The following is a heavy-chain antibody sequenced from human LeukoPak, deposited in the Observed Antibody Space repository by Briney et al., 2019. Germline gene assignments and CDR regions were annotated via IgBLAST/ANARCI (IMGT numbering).Heavy chain of an antibody. CDR2: IYYSGST. CDR1: GGSISSYY. J-gene: IGHJ4*02. CDR3: ARGRGSPAAFDD. D-gene: IGHD6-13*01. Sequence: SETLSLTCTVSGGSISSYYWSWLRQPPGKGLEWIGYIYYSGSTNYNPSLKSRVTISVDTSKNQFSLKLSSVTAADTAVYYCARGRGSPAAFDDWGQGTLVTVSS. V-gene: IGHV4-59*01.